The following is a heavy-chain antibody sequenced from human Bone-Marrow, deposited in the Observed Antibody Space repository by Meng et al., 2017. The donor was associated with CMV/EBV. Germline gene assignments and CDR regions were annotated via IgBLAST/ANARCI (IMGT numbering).Heavy chain of an antibody. CDR2: TKPGDSEI. CDR1: GYSFTSYW. J-gene: IGHJ4*02. D-gene: IGHD3-3*01. Sequence: KVSCKGSGYSFTSYWIGWVRQTPGKGLEWMGITKPGDSEIQYSPSFQGQVTISVDKSINTAYLQWGSLRASDTAIFYCARHYNGAGYLEWFFDYWGQGTRVTGSS. V-gene: IGHV5-51*01. CDR3: ARHYNGAGYLEWFFDY.